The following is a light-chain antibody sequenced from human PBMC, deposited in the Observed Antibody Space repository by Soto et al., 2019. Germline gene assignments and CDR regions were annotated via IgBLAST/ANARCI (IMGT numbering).Light chain of an antibody. J-gene: IGKJ2*01. CDR3: HQRYSTPRT. Sequence: DIQMTQSPSSLSASIGDRVTITCRAGQSISNYLAWYQQKPGKAPKLLIYAASSLQSGVPSRFSGSGSGTAFSLITSSLQPEDSAASYCHQRYSTPRTFGQGTKLEIK. CDR1: QSISNY. V-gene: IGKV1-39*01. CDR2: AAS.